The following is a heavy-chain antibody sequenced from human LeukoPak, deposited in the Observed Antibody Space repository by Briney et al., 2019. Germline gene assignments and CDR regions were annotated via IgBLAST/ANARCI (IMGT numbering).Heavy chain of an antibody. CDR2: ISGSGGST. CDR3: AKNSGSYDLHY. D-gene: IGHD1-26*01. J-gene: IGHJ4*02. CDR1: GFTFSNYA. V-gene: IGHV3-23*01. Sequence: GGSLRLSCAASGFTFSNYAMSRVRQAPGKGLEWVSAISGSGGSTYYADSVKGRFTISRDNSKNTLYLRMNSLRAEDTAVYYCAKNSGSYDLHYWGQGTLVTVSS.